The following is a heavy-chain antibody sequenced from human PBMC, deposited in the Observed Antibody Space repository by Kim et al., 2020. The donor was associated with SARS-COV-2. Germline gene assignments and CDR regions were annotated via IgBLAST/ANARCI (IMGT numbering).Heavy chain of an antibody. J-gene: IGHJ4*02. V-gene: IGHV4-59*12. CDR1: GVSISNYY. Sequence: SETLSLTCSVSGVSISNYYWSWIRQPPGTGLEWISYSHNNGRTKYNPSLRSRVTISVDTPKNQISLKVTSVTAADTALYYCARPLRVADSAFDSWGQGTLVTVSS. CDR2: SHNNGRT. D-gene: IGHD1-26*01. CDR3: ARPLRVADSAFDS.